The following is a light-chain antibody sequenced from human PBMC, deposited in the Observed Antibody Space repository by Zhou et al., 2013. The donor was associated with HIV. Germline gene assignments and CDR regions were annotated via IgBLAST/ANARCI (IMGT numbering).Light chain of an antibody. CDR2: KSS. Sequence: DIQMTQSPSTLSASVGDRVSITCRASESVNSFLAWYQQRPGKAPQLLIYKSSTLHSGVPSRFSASGFGTDFTLTINRLHPEDFATYYCQQANRFPQTFGQGTKVEIK. CDR3: QQANRFPQT. CDR1: ESVNSF. V-gene: IGKV1-5*03. J-gene: IGKJ2*01.